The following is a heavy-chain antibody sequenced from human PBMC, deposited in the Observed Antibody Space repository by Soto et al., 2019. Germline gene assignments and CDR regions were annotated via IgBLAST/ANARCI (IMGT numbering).Heavy chain of an antibody. CDR1: GGTFSSYT. CDR3: ARASSGCPGCGMDV. Sequence: QVQLVQSGAEVKKPGSSVKVSCKASGGTFSSYTISWVRQAPGQGLEWMGRIIPILGIANYAQKFQGRVTITADKSTSTAYMELSSLRSEDTAVYHCARASSGCPGCGMDVWGQGTTVTVSS. J-gene: IGHJ6*02. V-gene: IGHV1-69*02. D-gene: IGHD6-19*01. CDR2: IIPILGIA.